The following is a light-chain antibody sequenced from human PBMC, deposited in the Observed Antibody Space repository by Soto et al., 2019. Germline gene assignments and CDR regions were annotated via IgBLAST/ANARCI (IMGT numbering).Light chain of an antibody. V-gene: IGLV2-14*01. Sequence: SVLPQPASGSGSPGQSITISCTGTSSDVGGYNYVSWYQQHPGKAPKLMIYDVSNRPSGVSNRFSGSKSGNTASLTISGLQAEDEADYYCNSYTSSSTLVFGTGTKVTVL. J-gene: IGLJ1*01. CDR2: DVS. CDR1: SSDVGGYNY. CDR3: NSYTSSSTLV.